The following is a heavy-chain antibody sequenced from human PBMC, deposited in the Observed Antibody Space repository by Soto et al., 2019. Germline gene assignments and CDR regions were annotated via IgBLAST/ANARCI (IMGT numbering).Heavy chain of an antibody. D-gene: IGHD3-10*01. CDR3: ATHYYGSGSYYHWFDP. CDR1: GYTFTSYA. J-gene: IGHJ5*02. Sequence: SVKVSCKASGYTFTSYAISWVRQAPGQGLEWMGGIIPIFGTANYAQKFQGRVTITADESTSTAYMELSSLRSEDTAVYYCATHYYGSGSYYHWFDPWGQGTLVTVSS. CDR2: IIPIFGTA. V-gene: IGHV1-69*13.